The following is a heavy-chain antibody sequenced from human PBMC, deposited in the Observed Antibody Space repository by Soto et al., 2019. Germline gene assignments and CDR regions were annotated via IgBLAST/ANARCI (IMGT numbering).Heavy chain of an antibody. CDR1: GFTFDDYA. J-gene: IGHJ6*03. Sequence: GGSLRLSCAASGFTFDDYAMHWVRQAPGKGLEWVSGISWNSGSIGYADSVKGRITISRDNAKNSLYLQMNSLRAEDTALYYCAKGATIYYYYYMDVWGKGTTVTVSS. V-gene: IGHV3-9*01. CDR3: AKGATIYYYYYMDV. CDR2: ISWNSGSI. D-gene: IGHD5-12*01.